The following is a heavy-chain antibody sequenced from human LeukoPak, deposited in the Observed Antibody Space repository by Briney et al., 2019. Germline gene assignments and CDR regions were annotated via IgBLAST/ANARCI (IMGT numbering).Heavy chain of an antibody. CDR1: GFTFSSYA. J-gene: IGHJ4*02. Sequence: GGSLRLSCAASGFTFSSYAMSWVRQAPGKGLEWVSAISGSGGSTYYADSVKGRFTNSRDNSKNTLYLQMNSLRAEDTAVYYCAKEKAMVRGVITPAALDYWGQGTLVTVSS. D-gene: IGHD3-10*01. V-gene: IGHV3-23*01. CDR2: ISGSGGST. CDR3: AKEKAMVRGVITPAALDY.